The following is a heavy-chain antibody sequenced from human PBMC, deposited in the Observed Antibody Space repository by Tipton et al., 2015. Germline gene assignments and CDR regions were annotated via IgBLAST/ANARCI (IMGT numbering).Heavy chain of an antibody. Sequence: TLSLTCTVSGGSFSDYYWSWIRQSPGKGLEWIGEINHGGSTNYNPSLKSRVTISVDTSKNQFSLKLNSVTAADTAVYYCARSRYTVTPDSWGQGTLVTVSS. CDR2: INHGGST. V-gene: IGHV4-34*01. CDR3: ARSRYTVTPDS. D-gene: IGHD4-17*01. J-gene: IGHJ4*02. CDR1: GGSFSDYY.